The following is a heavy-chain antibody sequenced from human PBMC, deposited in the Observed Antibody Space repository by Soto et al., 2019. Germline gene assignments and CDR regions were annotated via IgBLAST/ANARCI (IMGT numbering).Heavy chain of an antibody. V-gene: IGHV3-23*01. J-gene: IGHJ6*02. CDR1: VFTFSIYS. CDR2: ITETGGDT. CDR3: TKASPDRHHMDV. Sequence: GGALIISCAASVFTFSIYSMRWVRQTPVKGLEWVSTITETGGDTYYTDSVKGRFTISRYNAKNTLYLQMSSLRAEDTALYYCTKASPDRHHMDVWGQGTTVTVSS.